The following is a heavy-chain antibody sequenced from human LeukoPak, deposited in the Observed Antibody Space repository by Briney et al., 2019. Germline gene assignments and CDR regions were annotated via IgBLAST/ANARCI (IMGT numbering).Heavy chain of an antibody. J-gene: IGHJ4*02. CDR2: ISAYNGNT. CDR1: GYTFTSYG. D-gene: IGHD2-21*02. Sequence: ASVKVSCKASGYTFTSYGISWVRQAPGQGLEWMGWISAYNGNTNYAHKLQGRVTMTTDTSTNTAYLELRSLRSDDTAVYYCARECGGDCYSDYWGQGTLVTVSS. V-gene: IGHV1-18*01. CDR3: ARECGGDCYSDY.